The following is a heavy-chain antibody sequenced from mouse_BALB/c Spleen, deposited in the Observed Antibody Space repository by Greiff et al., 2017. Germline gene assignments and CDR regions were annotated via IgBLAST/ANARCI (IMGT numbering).Heavy chain of an antibody. J-gene: IGHJ1*01. CDR3: ARTSYWYFDV. Sequence: EVQLVVSGGGLVKPGGSLKLSCAASGFTFSDYYMYWVRQTPEKRLEWVATISDGGSYTYYPDSVKGRFTISRDNAKNNLYLQMSSLKSEDTAMYYCARTSYWYFDVWGAGTTVTVSS. CDR1: GFTFSDYY. D-gene: IGHD2-10*02. CDR2: ISDGGSYT. V-gene: IGHV5-4*02.